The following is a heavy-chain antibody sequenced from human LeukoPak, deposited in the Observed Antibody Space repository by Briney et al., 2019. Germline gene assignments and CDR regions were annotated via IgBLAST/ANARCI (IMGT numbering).Heavy chain of an antibody. CDR2: ISSSSSYI. Sequence: KPGGSLRLSCAASGFTFSSYSMNWVRQAPGKGLEWVSSISSSSSYIYYADSVKGRFTISRDNAKNSLYLQMNSPRAEDTAVYYCARDQNYYYGMDVWGQGTTVTVSS. V-gene: IGHV3-21*01. CDR1: GFTFSSYS. J-gene: IGHJ6*02. CDR3: ARDQNYYYGMDV.